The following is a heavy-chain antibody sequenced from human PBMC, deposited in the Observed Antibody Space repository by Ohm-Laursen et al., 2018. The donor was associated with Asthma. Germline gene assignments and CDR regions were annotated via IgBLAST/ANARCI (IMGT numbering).Heavy chain of an antibody. CDR3: ATLSWYASQF. CDR1: GFTFSGSW. D-gene: IGHD2-2*01. CDR2: IKPDGSQK. Sequence: SLRLSCTASGFTFSGSWMLWVRQAPGKGLQWLAFIKPDGSQKYYADSMEGRFSISRDNSKNSLYLQMNSLRGEDTAIYYCATLSWYASQFWGQGTLVTVSS. J-gene: IGHJ4*02. V-gene: IGHV3-7*01.